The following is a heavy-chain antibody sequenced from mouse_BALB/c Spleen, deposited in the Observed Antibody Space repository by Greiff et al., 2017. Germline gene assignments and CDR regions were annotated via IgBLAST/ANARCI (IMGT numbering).Heavy chain of an antibody. CDR2: IYPGNVNT. CDR3: ARSTGYDWYFDV. V-gene: IGHV1S56*01. J-gene: IGHJ1*01. D-gene: IGHD2-2*01. Sequence: QVQLQQSGPELVKPGASVRISCKASGYTFTSYYIHWVKQRPGQGLEWIGWIYPGNVNTKYNEKFKGKATLTADKSSSTAYMQLSSLTSEDSAVYFCARSTGYDWYFDVWGAGATVTVSS. CDR1: GYTFTSYY.